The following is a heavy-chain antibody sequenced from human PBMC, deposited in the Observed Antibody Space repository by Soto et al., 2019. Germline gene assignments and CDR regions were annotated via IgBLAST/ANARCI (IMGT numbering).Heavy chain of an antibody. CDR2: IIPIFGTA. J-gene: IGHJ4*02. CDR1: GGTFSSYA. V-gene: IGHV1-69*01. Sequence: QVQLVQSGAEVKKPGSSVTVSCKASGGTFSSYAISLVRQAPRHGLEWMGGIIPIFGTANYAQKFQGRVTITADESTSTAEMELSSLRSEDTAVYYCAGRGSSSWYFDYWGQGNLVTVSS. CDR3: AGRGSSSWYFDY. D-gene: IGHD6-13*01.